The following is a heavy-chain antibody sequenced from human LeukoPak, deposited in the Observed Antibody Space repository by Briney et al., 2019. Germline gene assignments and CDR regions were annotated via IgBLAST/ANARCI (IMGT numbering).Heavy chain of an antibody. CDR2: INPNSGGT. CDR3: ARDRKEYYYYMDV. Sequence: ASVKVSCKASGYTFSGYYMHWVRQAPGQGLEWMGWINPNSGGTNYAQKFQGRVTMTRDTSISTAYMELSRLRSDDTAVYYCARDRKEYYYYMDVWGKGTTVTISS. J-gene: IGHJ6*03. CDR1: GYTFSGYY. D-gene: IGHD1-14*01. V-gene: IGHV1-2*02.